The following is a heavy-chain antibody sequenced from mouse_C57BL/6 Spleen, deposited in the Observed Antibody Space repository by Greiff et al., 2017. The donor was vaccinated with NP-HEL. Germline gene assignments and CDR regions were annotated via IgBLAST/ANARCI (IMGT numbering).Heavy chain of an antibody. V-gene: IGHV5-17*01. Sequence: EVKVEESGGGLVKPGGSLKLSCAASGFTFSDYGMHWVRQAPEKGLEWVAYISSGSSTIYYADTVKGRFTISRDNAKNTLFLQMTSLRSEDTAMYYCARPRGNYPLFDVWGTGTTVTVSS. J-gene: IGHJ1*03. D-gene: IGHD2-1*01. CDR1: GFTFSDYG. CDR2: ISSGSSTI. CDR3: ARPRGNYPLFDV.